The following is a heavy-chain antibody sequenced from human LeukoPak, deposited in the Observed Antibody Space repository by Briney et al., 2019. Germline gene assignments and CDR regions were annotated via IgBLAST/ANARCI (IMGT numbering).Heavy chain of an antibody. Sequence: PSETLSLTCTVPGGSISSGSYYWSWIRQPAGKGLEWIGRIYTSGSTNYNPSLKSRVTISVDTSKNQFSLKLSSVTAADTAVYYCARDGSGSWPMLIDYYMDVWGKGTTVTVSS. CDR2: IYTSGST. D-gene: IGHD6-13*01. CDR3: ARDGSGSWPMLIDYYMDV. CDR1: GGSISSGSYY. J-gene: IGHJ6*03. V-gene: IGHV4-61*02.